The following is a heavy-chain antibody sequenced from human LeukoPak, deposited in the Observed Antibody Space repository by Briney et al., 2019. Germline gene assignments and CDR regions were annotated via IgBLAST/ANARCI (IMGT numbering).Heavy chain of an antibody. Sequence: GGSLRLSCAASGFTFSSYSMNWVRQAPGKGLEWVSSISSSSSYIYYADSVKGRFTISRDNAKNSLYLQMNSLRAEDTAVYYCARGNYDFNFFDYWGQGTLVTVSS. D-gene: IGHD3-3*01. V-gene: IGHV3-21*01. CDR2: ISSSSSYI. J-gene: IGHJ4*02. CDR1: GFTFSSYS. CDR3: ARGNYDFNFFDY.